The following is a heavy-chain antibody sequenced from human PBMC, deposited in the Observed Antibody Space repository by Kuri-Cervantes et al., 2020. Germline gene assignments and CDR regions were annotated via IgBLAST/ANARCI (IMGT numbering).Heavy chain of an antibody. D-gene: IGHD5-18*01. V-gene: IGHV3-7*03. J-gene: IGHJ6*02. CDR1: VFTFSTYW. CDR2: IKQDGSEK. Sequence: GESLKISCAASVFTFSTYWMSWVRQAPGKGLEWVANIKQDGSEKYYVDSVKGRFTISRDNAKNSLYLQMNSLRAEDTALYYCAKESGYSYGYYYYYYGMDVWGQGTTVTVSS. CDR3: AKESGYSYGYYYYYYGMDV.